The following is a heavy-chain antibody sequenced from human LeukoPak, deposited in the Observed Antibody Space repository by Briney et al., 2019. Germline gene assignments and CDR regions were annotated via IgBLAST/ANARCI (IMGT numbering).Heavy chain of an antibody. CDR3: ARVLWFGGIYYFDY. J-gene: IGHJ4*02. CDR1: GFTFSSYA. D-gene: IGHD3-10*01. CDR2: ISYDGSNK. V-gene: IGHV3-30-3*01. Sequence: GGSLRLSCAASGFTFSSYAMHWVRQAPGKGLEWVAVISYDGSNKYYADSVKGRFTISRDNSKNTLYLQMNSLRAEDTAVYYCARVLWFGGIYYFDYWGQGTLVTVSS.